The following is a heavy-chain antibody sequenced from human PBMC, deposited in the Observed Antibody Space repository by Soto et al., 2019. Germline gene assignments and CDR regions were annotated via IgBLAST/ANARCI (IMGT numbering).Heavy chain of an antibody. Sequence: ASVKVSCKASGYTFTSYAMHWVRQAPGQRLEWMGWINAGNGNTKYSQKFQGRVTITRDTSASTAYMELSSLRSEDTAVYYCARVVVAATRGNYYMDVWGKGTTVTVSS. CDR2: INAGNGNT. J-gene: IGHJ6*03. D-gene: IGHD2-15*01. CDR3: ARVVVAATRGNYYMDV. CDR1: GYTFTSYA. V-gene: IGHV1-3*01.